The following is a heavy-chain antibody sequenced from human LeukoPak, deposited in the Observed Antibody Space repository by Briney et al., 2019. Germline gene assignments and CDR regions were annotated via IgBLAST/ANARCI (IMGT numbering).Heavy chain of an antibody. CDR1: GFTFSDYY. Sequence: GGSLRLSCAASGFTFSDYYMSWIRQAPGKGLEWVSYISSSGSTIYYADSVKGRFTISRDNAKNSLYLQMNSLRAEDTAVYYCASDYCSGDTCYSIDYWGQGTPVTVSS. J-gene: IGHJ4*02. CDR3: ASDYCSGDTCYSIDY. CDR2: ISSSGSTI. V-gene: IGHV3-11*04. D-gene: IGHD2-15*01.